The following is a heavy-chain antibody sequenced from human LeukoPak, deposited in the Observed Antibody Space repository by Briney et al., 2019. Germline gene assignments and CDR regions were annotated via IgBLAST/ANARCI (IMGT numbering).Heavy chain of an antibody. CDR1: GYTFTSYD. Sequence: ASVKVSCKASGYTFTSYDINWVRQATGQGLEWMGWISPYNGNTNYPQKVQGRITVTTDTSTSTAYMELRSLRSDDTAVYYCARDKNHYDTRGDFWGQGTLVTVSS. CDR2: ISPYNGNT. CDR3: ARDKNHYDTRGDF. V-gene: IGHV1-18*01. J-gene: IGHJ4*02. D-gene: IGHD3-22*01.